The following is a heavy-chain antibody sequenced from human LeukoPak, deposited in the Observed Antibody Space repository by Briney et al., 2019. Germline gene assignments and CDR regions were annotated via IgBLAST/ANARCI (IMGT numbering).Heavy chain of an antibody. J-gene: IGHJ3*02. D-gene: IGHD3-22*01. Sequence: PSETLSHTCTVSGGSISSGDYYWSWIRQPPGKGLQWIGYIYYSGSTYYNPSLKSRVTISVDTSQNQFSLKLSSVTAADTAVYYCASRYYDSSGYSRLDAFDIWGQGTMVTVSS. CDR1: GGSISSGDYY. V-gene: IGHV4-30-4*08. CDR3: ASRYYDSSGYSRLDAFDI. CDR2: IYYSGST.